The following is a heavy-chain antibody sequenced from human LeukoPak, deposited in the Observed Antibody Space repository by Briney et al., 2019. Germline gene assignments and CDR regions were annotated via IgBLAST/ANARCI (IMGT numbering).Heavy chain of an antibody. J-gene: IGHJ4*02. CDR2: INQDGSVI. Sequence: GGSLRLSCAASGFTVSSNYMSWVRQAPGKGLDRVASINQDGSVIHYVDSVKGRFIISRDNAKQSLSLQMNSLRADDTAMYYCARLLGEATIYDLWGQGTPVTVSS. D-gene: IGHD3-16*01. CDR1: GFTVSSNY. V-gene: IGHV3-7*01. CDR3: ARLLGEATIYDL.